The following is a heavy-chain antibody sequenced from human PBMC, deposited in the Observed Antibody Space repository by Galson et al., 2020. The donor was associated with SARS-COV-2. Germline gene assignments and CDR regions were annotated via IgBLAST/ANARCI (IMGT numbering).Heavy chain of an antibody. CDR2: LLYDGTNQ. CDR1: GFTFSSYG. J-gene: IGHJ4*02. D-gene: IGHD2-15*01. CDR3: ANDRYAVVVVAATPED. Sequence: GGSLRLSCAASGFTFSSYGIHWVRQTPGKGLEWVAVLLYDGTNQYYADSAKGRFTISRDNSKNTLYLQMNSLRAEDTAVYYCANDRYAVVVVAATPEDWGQGTLVTVSS. V-gene: IGHV3-30*18.